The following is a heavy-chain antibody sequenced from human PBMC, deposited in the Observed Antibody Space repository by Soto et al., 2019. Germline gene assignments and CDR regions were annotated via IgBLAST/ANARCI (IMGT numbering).Heavy chain of an antibody. V-gene: IGHV3-74*01. CDR2: INSDGSTT. Sequence: GVSLRLSCAASGCTLSYYWMHWVRQAPGKGLVWVSRINSDGSTTNYADSVKGRFTISRDNAKNTLYLEMNSLRAEDTAVYYCANFYSGSYSTYWGQGTLVTVSS. D-gene: IGHD1-26*01. CDR3: ANFYSGSYSTY. CDR1: GCTLSYYW. J-gene: IGHJ4*02.